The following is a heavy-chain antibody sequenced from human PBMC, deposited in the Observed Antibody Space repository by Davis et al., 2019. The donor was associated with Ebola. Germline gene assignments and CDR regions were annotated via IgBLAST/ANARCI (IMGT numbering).Heavy chain of an antibody. D-gene: IGHD3-10*01. J-gene: IGHJ6*02. CDR3: ARDQQEWFGELLHYYYGMDV. Sequence: PGGSLRLSCAASGFTFSDYYMSWIRQAPGKGLEWVSYISSSSSYTNYANSVKGRFTISRDNSKNTLYLQMNSLRAEDTAVYYCARDQQEWFGELLHYYYGMDVWGQGTTVTVSS. CDR2: ISSSSSYT. V-gene: IGHV3-11*06. CDR1: GFTFSDYY.